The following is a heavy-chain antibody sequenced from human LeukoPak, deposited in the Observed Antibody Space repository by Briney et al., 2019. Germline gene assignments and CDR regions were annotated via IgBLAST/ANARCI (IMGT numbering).Heavy chain of an antibody. V-gene: IGHV3-21*01. CDR3: ARGSPSSSGWVYYGMDV. CDR1: GFTFSNYS. CDR2: ISGSSSSI. D-gene: IGHD6-19*01. Sequence: PGGYLRLSCAASGFTFSNYSMNWVRQAPGKGLEWVSSISGSSSSIYYADAVKGRFTISRDNSKITLYLQVNSLRAEDTAVYYCARGSPSSSGWVYYGMDVWGQGTTVTVSS. J-gene: IGHJ6*02.